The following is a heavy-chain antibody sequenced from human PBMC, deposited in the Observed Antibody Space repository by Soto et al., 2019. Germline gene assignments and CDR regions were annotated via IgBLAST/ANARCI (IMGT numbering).Heavy chain of an antibody. J-gene: IGHJ5*02. CDR1: GYTFTSYY. CDR2: INPSGGST. CDR3: AREEAYYYDSSGSGFDL. Sequence: ASVKVSCEASGYTFTSYYMHWVRQAPGQGLEWMGIINPSGGSTSYAQKFQGRVTMTRDTSTSTVYMELSSLRSEDTAVYYCAREEAYYYDSSGSGFDLWGQGILVTVSS. D-gene: IGHD3-22*01. V-gene: IGHV1-46*03.